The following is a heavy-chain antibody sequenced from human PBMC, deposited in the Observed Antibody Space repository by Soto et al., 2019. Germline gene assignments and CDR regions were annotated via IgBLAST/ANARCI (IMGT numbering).Heavy chain of an antibody. J-gene: IGHJ4*02. CDR1: GGSISSSSYY. CDR2: IYYSGST. V-gene: IGHV4-39*01. D-gene: IGHD5-12*01. Sequence: PSETLSLTWTVSGGSISSSSYYGVWIRQPPGKVLEWIGSIYYSGSTYYNPSLKSRVTISVDTSKNQFSLKLSSVTAADTAVYYCARRRRDRRGYSGYDGRFDYWGQGTLVTVSS. CDR3: ARRRRDRRGYSGYDGRFDY.